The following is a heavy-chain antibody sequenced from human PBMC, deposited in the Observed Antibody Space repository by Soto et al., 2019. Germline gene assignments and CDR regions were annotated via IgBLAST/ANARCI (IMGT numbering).Heavy chain of an antibody. Sequence: EVQLVESGGGSVQPGGSLRLSCAASGFTFSSYSMNWVRQAPGKGLEWVSYISSSRSTIYYADSVKGRFTISRDNAKNSLYLQRNSLRDEDTAIYYCARGPHSSGYYPQLDYWGQGTLVTVSS. CDR3: ARGPHSSGYYPQLDY. J-gene: IGHJ4*02. V-gene: IGHV3-48*02. D-gene: IGHD3-22*01. CDR2: ISSSRSTI. CDR1: GFTFSSYS.